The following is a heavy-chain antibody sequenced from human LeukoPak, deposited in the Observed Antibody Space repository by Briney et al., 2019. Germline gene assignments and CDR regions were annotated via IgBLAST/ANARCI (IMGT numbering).Heavy chain of an antibody. CDR3: ARSSGYFLNWFDP. J-gene: IGHJ5*02. Sequence: SETLSLTCTVSGGSNSSHYWSWIRQPPGKGLEWIGYIYYSGSTNYNPSLKSRVTISVDTSKNQFSLKLSSVTAADTAVYYCARSSGYFLNWFDPWGQGTLVTVSS. CDR1: GGSNSSHY. CDR2: IYYSGST. V-gene: IGHV4-59*11. D-gene: IGHD3-22*01.